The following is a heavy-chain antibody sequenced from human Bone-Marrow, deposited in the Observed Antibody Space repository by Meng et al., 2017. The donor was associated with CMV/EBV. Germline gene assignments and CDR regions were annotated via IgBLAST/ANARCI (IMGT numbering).Heavy chain of an antibody. D-gene: IGHD2-8*01. CDR2: ISSSSSYI. Sequence: GGSLRLSCAGSRFFFSINSMNWVRQAPGKGLEWVSSISSSSSYIYYADSVKGRFTISRDNAKNSLYLQMNSLRAEDTAVYYCAVWYDGDAFDIWGQGTRVTVSS. J-gene: IGHJ3*02. CDR1: RFFFSINS. V-gene: IGHV3-21*01. CDR3: AVWYDGDAFDI.